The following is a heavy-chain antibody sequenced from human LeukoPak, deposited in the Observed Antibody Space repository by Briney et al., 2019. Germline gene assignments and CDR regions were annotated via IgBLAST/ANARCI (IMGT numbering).Heavy chain of an antibody. CDR2: INHSGST. CDR1: GGSFSGYY. Sequence: SETLSLTCAVYGGSFSGYYWSWIRQPPGKGLEWIGEINHSGSTNYNPSLKSRVTISVDKSKNQFSLKLSSVTAADTAVYYCARASPSYGDYVFDYWGQGTLVTVSS. V-gene: IGHV4-34*01. J-gene: IGHJ4*02. D-gene: IGHD4-17*01. CDR3: ARASPSYGDYVFDY.